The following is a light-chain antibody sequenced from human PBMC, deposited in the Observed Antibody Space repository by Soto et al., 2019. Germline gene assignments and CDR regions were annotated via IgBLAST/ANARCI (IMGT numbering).Light chain of an antibody. CDR1: QSLVHSDGIAY. V-gene: IGKV2-30*02. CDR2: KVS. Sequence: DVLMTQSPLSLHVTLGQPASISCRSNQSLVHSDGIAYFSWFQQRPGRSPRRLIYKVSNRDSGVPARCSGSGSGTDFALKICSVEAENVGVYDFAQGIHWPMTFGQGTRLEIK. CDR3: AQGIHWPMT. J-gene: IGKJ5*01.